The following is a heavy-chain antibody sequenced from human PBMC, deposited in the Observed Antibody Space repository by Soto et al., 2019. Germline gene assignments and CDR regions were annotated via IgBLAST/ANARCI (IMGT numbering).Heavy chain of an antibody. D-gene: IGHD5-18*01. CDR1: GFTFSTYG. CDR3: AREFVNTATVDY. Sequence: PGGSLRLSCTASGFTFSTYGMNWVRQAPGKGLEWVASISSSSAYIYYADSMEGRFTISRDNAKNSLFLQMNSLRAEDTAVYYCAREFVNTATVDYWGQGTLVTVSS. CDR2: ISSSSAYI. V-gene: IGHV3-21*01. J-gene: IGHJ4*02.